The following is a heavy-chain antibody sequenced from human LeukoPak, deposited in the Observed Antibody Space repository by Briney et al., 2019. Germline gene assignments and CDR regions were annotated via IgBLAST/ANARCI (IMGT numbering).Heavy chain of an antibody. J-gene: IGHJ4*02. CDR2: ISSSSSYI. CDR3: ARAPQSWDYDSSGIDY. CDR1: GFTFSSYS. D-gene: IGHD3-22*01. V-gene: IGHV3-21*01. Sequence: PGGSLRLSCAASGFTFSSYSMNWVRQAPGKGLEWVSSISSSSSYIYYADSVKGRFTISRDNAKNSLYLQMNSLGAEDTAVYYCARAPQSWDYDSSGIDYWGQGTLVTVSS.